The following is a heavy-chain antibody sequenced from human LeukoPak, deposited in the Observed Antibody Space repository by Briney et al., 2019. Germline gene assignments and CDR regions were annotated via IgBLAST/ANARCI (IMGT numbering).Heavy chain of an antibody. Sequence: PGGSLRLSCAASGFTFSNYNMNWVRQTPGKGLEWVSSITRDTIYTFYADSVKGRFTISRDNAKNSLSLQMNSLRAEDTAVYYCARDRSFETRRFGDVGVLVAFDIWGQGTMVTVSS. D-gene: IGHD3-10*01. CDR2: ITRDTIYT. V-gene: IGHV3-21*01. CDR1: GFTFSNYN. CDR3: ARDRSFETRRFGDVGVLVAFDI. J-gene: IGHJ3*02.